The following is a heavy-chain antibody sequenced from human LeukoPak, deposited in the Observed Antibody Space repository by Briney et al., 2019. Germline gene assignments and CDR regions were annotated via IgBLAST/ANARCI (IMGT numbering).Heavy chain of an antibody. V-gene: IGHV3-9*01. CDR1: GFTFDDYA. CDR3: AKDISSRDFWSETTYGMDV. D-gene: IGHD3-3*01. CDR2: ISWNSGSI. Sequence: GRSLRLSCAASGFTFDDYAMHWVRQAPGKGLEWVSGISWNSGSIGYADSVKGRFTISRDNAKNSLYLQMNSLRAEDTALYYCAKDISSRDFWSETTYGMDVWGQGTTVTVSS. J-gene: IGHJ6*02.